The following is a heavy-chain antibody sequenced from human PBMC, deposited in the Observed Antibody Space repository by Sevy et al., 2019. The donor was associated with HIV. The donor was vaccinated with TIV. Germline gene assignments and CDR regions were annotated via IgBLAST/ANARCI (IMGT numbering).Heavy chain of an antibody. CDR3: ARAHYGSGSYYKWGHYYYYGMDV. CDR2: INTNTGNP. D-gene: IGHD3-10*01. V-gene: IGHV7-4-1*02. J-gene: IGHJ6*02. CDR1: GYTFTSYA. Sequence: ASVKVSCKASGYTFTSYAMNWVRQAPGQGLEWMGWINTNTGNPTYAQGFTGRFVFSLDTSVSTAYLQISSLKAEDTAVYYRARAHYGSGSYYKWGHYYYYGMDVWGQGTTVTVSS.